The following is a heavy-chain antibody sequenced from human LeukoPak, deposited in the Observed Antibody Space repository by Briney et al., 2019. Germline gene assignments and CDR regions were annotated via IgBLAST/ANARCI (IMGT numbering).Heavy chain of an antibody. V-gene: IGHV4-34*01. D-gene: IGHD4-11*01. CDR2: INHSGST. J-gene: IGHJ5*02. Sequence: SETLSLTCAVYGGSFSGYYWSWIRQPPGKGLEWIGEINHSGSTNYNPSLKSRVTISVDTSKSQFSLKLSSVTAADTAVYYCARFAVTTIGLVNWFDPWGQGTLVTVSS. CDR1: GGSFSGYY. CDR3: ARFAVTTIGLVNWFDP.